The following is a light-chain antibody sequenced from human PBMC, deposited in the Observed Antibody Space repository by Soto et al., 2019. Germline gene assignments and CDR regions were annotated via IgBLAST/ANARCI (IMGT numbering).Light chain of an antibody. CDR1: ERISDY. J-gene: IGKJ1*01. Sequence: DIQMTQSPSSLSASVGDRVTISCRASERISDYLAWYQQKPGKAPELLIYAASTLQSGVPSRFSGSGSGTEFTLTITSLRPDDFATYYCQQSYSILWTFGQGTKVDIK. V-gene: IGKV1-39*01. CDR3: QQSYSILWT. CDR2: AAS.